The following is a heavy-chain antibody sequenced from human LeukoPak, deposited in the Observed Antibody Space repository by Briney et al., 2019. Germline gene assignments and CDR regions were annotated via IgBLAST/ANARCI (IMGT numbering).Heavy chain of an antibody. CDR1: GGSFSGYY. J-gene: IGHJ5*02. Sequence: SETLSLTCAVYGGSFSGYYWSWIRQPPGKGLEWIGEINHSGSTNYNPSHKSRVTISVDTSKNQFSLKLSSVTAADTAVYYCARGWPLSPWGQGTLVTVSS. CDR3: ARGWPLSP. V-gene: IGHV4-34*01. CDR2: INHSGST.